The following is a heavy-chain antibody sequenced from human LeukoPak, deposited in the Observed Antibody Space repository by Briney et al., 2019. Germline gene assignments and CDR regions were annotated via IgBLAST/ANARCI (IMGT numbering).Heavy chain of an antibody. J-gene: IGHJ4*02. CDR3: ASLQQLATFDY. CDR2: IYHSGST. Sequence: SQTLSLTCTVSGGSISSGGYYWSWIRQLPGKGLEWIGYIYHSGSTYYNPSLKSRVTISVDRSKNQSSLKLSSVTAADTAVYYCASLQQLATFDYWGQGTLVTVSS. D-gene: IGHD6-13*01. V-gene: IGHV4-30-2*01. CDR1: GGSISSGGYY.